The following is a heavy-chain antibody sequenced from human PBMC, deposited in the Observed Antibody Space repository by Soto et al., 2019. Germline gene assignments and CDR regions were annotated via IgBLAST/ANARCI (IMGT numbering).Heavy chain of an antibody. D-gene: IGHD3-22*01. CDR2: IIPIFGTA. J-gene: IGHJ5*02. Sequence: ASVKVSCKASGGTFSSYAISWVRQAPGQGLEWMGGIIPIFGTANYAQKFQGRVTITADESTSTAYMELSSLRSEDKAVYYCARGDSSGYYRWFDPWGQGTLVTVSS. CDR3: ARGDSSGYYRWFDP. CDR1: GGTFSSYA. V-gene: IGHV1-69*13.